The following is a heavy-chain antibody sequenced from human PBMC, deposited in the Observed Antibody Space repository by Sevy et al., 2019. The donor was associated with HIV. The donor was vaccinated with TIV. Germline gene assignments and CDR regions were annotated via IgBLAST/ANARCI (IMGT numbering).Heavy chain of an antibody. J-gene: IGHJ4*02. Sequence: GGSLRLSCAVSGFTFNSYWMSWVRQAPGKRLEWVANIKQDGSEKYYVDSVRGRFTISRDNAKNSRYLQMNSLRVDDTGVYYCAGGGRSGDYWGQGTLVTVSS. CDR3: AGGGRSGDY. D-gene: IGHD3-10*01. CDR1: GFTFNSYW. CDR2: IKQDGSEK. V-gene: IGHV3-7*03.